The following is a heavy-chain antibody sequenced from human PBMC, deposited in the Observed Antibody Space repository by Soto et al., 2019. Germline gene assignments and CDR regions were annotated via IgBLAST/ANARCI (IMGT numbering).Heavy chain of an antibody. D-gene: IGHD6-19*01. CDR3: ARALAVAASEYFQH. Sequence: QVQLVQSGAGVKKPGSSVKVSCKASGGTFSSYTISWVRQAPGQGLEWMGRIIPILGIANYAQKFQGRVTITADKSTSTAYMELSSLRSEDTAVYYCARALAVAASEYFQHWGQGTLVTVSS. CDR1: GGTFSSYT. J-gene: IGHJ1*01. CDR2: IIPILGIA. V-gene: IGHV1-69*02.